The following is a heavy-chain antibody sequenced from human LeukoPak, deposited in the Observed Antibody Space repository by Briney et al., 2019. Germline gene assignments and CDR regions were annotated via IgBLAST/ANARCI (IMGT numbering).Heavy chain of an antibody. D-gene: IGHD6-13*01. J-gene: IGHJ6*02. CDR3: ARDDSSIYYGMDV. Sequence: PGGSLRLSCAASGFTLSDYYMSWIRQAPGKGLEWVSYISSSGSTIYYADSVKGRFTISRDNAKNSLYLQMNSLRAEDTAVYYCARDDSSIYYGMDVWGQGTTVTVSS. CDR1: GFTLSDYY. CDR2: ISSSGSTI. V-gene: IGHV3-11*01.